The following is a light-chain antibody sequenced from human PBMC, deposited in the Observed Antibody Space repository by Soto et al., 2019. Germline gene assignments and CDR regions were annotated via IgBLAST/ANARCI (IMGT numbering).Light chain of an antibody. CDR1: QTISTY. Sequence: DIPMTQSPSSLSASVGDRVTIACRASQTISTYLNWYQQTPGQAPKLLIYVASSLHSGVPSRFSGSGSGTDFTLTISSLQPEDFATYYCQQSYTTSFGGGTKVEIK. V-gene: IGKV1-39*01. CDR2: VAS. J-gene: IGKJ4*01. CDR3: QQSYTTS.